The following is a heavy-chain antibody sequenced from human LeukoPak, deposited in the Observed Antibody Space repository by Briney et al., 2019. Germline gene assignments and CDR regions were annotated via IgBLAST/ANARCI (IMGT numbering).Heavy chain of an antibody. CDR3: ASGGVSDIVVVPAAGNYFDY. V-gene: IGHV1-69*06. CDR1: GGTFSSYA. Sequence: VASVKVSCEASGGTFSSYAISWVRQAPGQGLEWMGGIIPIFGTANYAQKFQGRVTITADKSTSTAYMELSSLRSEDTAVYYCASGGVSDIVVVPAAGNYFDYWGQGTLVTVSS. D-gene: IGHD2-2*01. J-gene: IGHJ4*02. CDR2: IIPIFGTA.